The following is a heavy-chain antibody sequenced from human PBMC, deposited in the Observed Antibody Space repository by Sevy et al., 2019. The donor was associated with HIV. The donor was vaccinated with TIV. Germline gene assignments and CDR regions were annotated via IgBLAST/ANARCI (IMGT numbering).Heavy chain of an antibody. CDR2: IYYSGST. V-gene: IGHV4-59*01. CDR1: GGSISSYY. D-gene: IGHD3-9*01. CDR3: ARGSYDIFTGYYRGGYYYYYMDV. J-gene: IGHJ6*03. Sequence: SETLSLTCTVSGGSISSYYWSWIRQPPGKGLEWIGYIYYSGSTNYNPSLKSRVTISVDTSKNQFSLKLSSVTAADTAVYYCARGSYDIFTGYYRGGYYYYYMDVWGKGTTVTVSS.